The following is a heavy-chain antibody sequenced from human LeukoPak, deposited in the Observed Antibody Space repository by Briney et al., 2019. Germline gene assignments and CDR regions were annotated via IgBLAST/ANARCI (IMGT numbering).Heavy chain of an antibody. CDR1: GGSISSYY. Sequence: PSETLSLTCTVSGGSISSYYWSWIRQPPGKELEWIGYIYYSGSTNYNPSLKSRVTISVDTSKNQFSLKLSSVTAADTAVYYCARGEITYYYDSSGYYYGYYFDYWGQGTLVTVSS. D-gene: IGHD3-22*01. V-gene: IGHV4-59*01. CDR2: IYYSGST. J-gene: IGHJ4*02. CDR3: ARGEITYYYDSSGYYYGYYFDY.